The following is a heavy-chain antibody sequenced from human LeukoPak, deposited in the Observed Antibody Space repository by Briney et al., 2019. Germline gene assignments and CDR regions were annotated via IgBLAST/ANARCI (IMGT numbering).Heavy chain of an antibody. V-gene: IGHV3-30*04. CDR2: ISNDGTYK. CDR3: ARRGVFGGVPYNYYGMDV. J-gene: IGHJ6*02. Sequence: GRSLRLSCAASGFTFNNYAMHWVRQAPGKGLEWVSVISNDGTYKFYADSGKGRFTISRDNAMNTLYLQVNTLTPEDTGVYYCARRGVFGGVPYNYYGMDVWGQGTTVTVSS. CDR1: GFTFNNYA. D-gene: IGHD3-3*01.